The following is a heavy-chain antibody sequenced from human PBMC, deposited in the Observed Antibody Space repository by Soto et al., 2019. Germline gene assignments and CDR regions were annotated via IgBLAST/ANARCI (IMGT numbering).Heavy chain of an antibody. J-gene: IGHJ6*02. Sequence: QVQLQESGPGLVKPSQTLSLTCTVSGGSISSGGYYWSWIRQHPGKGLEWIGYIYYSGSTYYNPSLKSRVTIAVDTSKNQFSLKLSSVTAADTAVYYCARALEEGGDYMYYSGMDVWGQGTTVTVSS. D-gene: IGHD4-17*01. CDR2: IYYSGST. CDR1: GGSISSGGYY. V-gene: IGHV4-31*03. CDR3: ARALEEGGDYMYYSGMDV.